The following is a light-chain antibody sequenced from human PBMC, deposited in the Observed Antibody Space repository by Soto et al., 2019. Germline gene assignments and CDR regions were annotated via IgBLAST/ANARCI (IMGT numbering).Light chain of an antibody. CDR3: CSYAGTYTVF. V-gene: IGLV2-11*01. CDR2: GVS. Sequence: QSALTQPRSVSGSPGQSVTISCTGSSSDVGGYNYVSWYQHHPDKVPKLIIFGVSKRPSGVPDRFSGSKSGNTASLTISGLQAEDEADYFCCSYAGTYTVFFGGGTKLTAL. CDR1: SSDVGGYNY. J-gene: IGLJ2*01.